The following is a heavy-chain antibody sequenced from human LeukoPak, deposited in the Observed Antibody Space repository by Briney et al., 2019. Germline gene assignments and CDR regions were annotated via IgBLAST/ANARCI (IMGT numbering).Heavy chain of an antibody. D-gene: IGHD5-18*01. V-gene: IGHV1-24*01. Sequence: GASVKVSCKVSGKTLSDLSIHWLRQPPGKGLEWLGGSDPEDGERIYAQMFQGRVTMTEDTSIDTAYMELSSLRSEDTAMYYCVTGFTTMAVDYFDYWGQGTLVTVSP. J-gene: IGHJ4*02. CDR3: VTGFTTMAVDYFDY. CDR2: SDPEDGER. CDR1: GKTLSDLS.